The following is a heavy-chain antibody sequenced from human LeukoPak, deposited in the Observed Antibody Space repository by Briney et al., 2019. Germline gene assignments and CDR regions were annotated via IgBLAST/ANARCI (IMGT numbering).Heavy chain of an antibody. CDR1: GFTFSSYE. CDR3: AELGITMIGGV. Sequence: GGSLRLSCAASGFTFSSYEMNWVRQAPGKGLEWVSYISSSGSTIYYADSVKRRFTISRDNAKNSLYLQMNSLRAEDTAVYYCAELGITMIGGVWGKGTTVTISS. CDR2: ISSSGSTI. J-gene: IGHJ6*04. D-gene: IGHD3-10*02. V-gene: IGHV3-48*03.